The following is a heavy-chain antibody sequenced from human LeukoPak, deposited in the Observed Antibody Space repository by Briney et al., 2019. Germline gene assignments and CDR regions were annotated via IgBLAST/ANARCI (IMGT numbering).Heavy chain of an antibody. J-gene: IGHJ6*03. CDR2: INSDGSST. CDR3: ARGGFYYYMDV. CDR1: GFTFSSYW. V-gene: IGHV3-74*01. Sequence: PGGSLRLSCAASGFTFSSYWMHWVRQAPGKGLVWVSRINSDGSSTSYADSVKGRFTISRDNAKNTLYLQMNSLRAEDTAVYYCARGGFYYYMDVWGKGTTVTVSS.